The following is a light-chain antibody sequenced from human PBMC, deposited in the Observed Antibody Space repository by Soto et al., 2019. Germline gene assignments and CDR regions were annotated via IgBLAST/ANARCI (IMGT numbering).Light chain of an antibody. J-gene: IGKJ1*01. V-gene: IGKV1-5*03. CDR1: QRVSIW. Sequence: DIQMTQSPSTLSASVGDRVTITCRASQRVSIWLAWYQQKPGKAPKLLIYKASSLESGVPSRFSGSGSGTEFTLTISSLQPDDFATYYCQQYNSYTWTFGQGTKVEIK. CDR3: QQYNSYTWT. CDR2: KAS.